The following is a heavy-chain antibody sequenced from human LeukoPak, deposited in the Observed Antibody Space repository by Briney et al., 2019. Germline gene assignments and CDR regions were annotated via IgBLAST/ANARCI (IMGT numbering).Heavy chain of an antibody. V-gene: IGHV1-2*02. Sequence: ASVKVSCKAYGYTFTGYYMHWVRQAPGQGLEWMGWINPNSGGTNYAQKFQGRVTMTRDTSISTAYMELSRLRSDDTAVYYCARDYGGNSGQWSDYWGQGTLVTVSS. CDR2: INPNSGGT. CDR1: GYTFTGYY. J-gene: IGHJ4*02. D-gene: IGHD4-23*01. CDR3: ARDYGGNSGQWSDY.